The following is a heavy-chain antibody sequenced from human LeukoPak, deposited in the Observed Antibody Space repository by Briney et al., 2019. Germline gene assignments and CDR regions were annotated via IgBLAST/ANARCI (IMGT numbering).Heavy chain of an antibody. CDR3: ARDQRYCSSSSCPWEPFDY. D-gene: IGHD2-2*01. Sequence: GGSLRLSCAASGFTFSSYSMSWVRQAPGKGLEWVANIKQDGSEKYYVDSVKGRFTISRDNAKNSLYLQMNSLRAEDTAVYYCARDQRYCSSSSCPWEPFDYWGQGTLVTVSS. J-gene: IGHJ4*02. CDR2: IKQDGSEK. CDR1: GFTFSSYS. V-gene: IGHV3-7*05.